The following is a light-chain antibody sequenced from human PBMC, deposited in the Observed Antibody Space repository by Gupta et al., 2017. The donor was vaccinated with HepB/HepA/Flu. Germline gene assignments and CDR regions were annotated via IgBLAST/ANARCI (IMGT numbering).Light chain of an antibody. CDR3: HQSYSNPPT. J-gene: IGKJ2*01. V-gene: IGKV1-39*01. CDR1: QSISSY. Sequence: IHMTQSPSSLSASVGDRVTITCRASQSISSYLNWYQQKPGKVPKLLIYAASSLQSGVPSRFSGSGSGTDFTLTISSLQPEDFATYYCHQSYSNPPTFGQGTKMEMK. CDR2: AAS.